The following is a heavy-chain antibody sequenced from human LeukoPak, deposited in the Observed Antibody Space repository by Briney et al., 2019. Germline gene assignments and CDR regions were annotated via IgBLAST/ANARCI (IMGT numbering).Heavy chain of an antibody. V-gene: IGHV1-46*01. Sequence: ASVKVSCKASGYTFTSYYIHWVRQAPGQGLEWLGVILPSGGITTYAQRFQGRVTLTRDTSISTAYMELSRLRSDDTAVYYCARGGSIAARPGVYYYYMDVWGKGTTVTVSS. CDR2: ILPSGGIT. CDR3: ARGGSIAARPGVYYYYMDV. D-gene: IGHD6-6*01. J-gene: IGHJ6*03. CDR1: GYTFTSYY.